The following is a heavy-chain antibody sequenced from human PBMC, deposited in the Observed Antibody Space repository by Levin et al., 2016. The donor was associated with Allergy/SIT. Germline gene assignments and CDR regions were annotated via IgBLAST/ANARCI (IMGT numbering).Heavy chain of an antibody. CDR2: IIPIFGTA. CDR3: ATIAEGSGSYYNGYYYGMDV. V-gene: IGHV1-69*01. D-gene: IGHD3-10*01. J-gene: IGHJ6*02. Sequence: WVRQAPGQGLEWMGEIIPIFGTANYAQKFQGRVTITADESTSTAYMELSSLRSEDTAVYYCATIAEGSGSYYNGYYYGMDVWGQGTTVTVSS.